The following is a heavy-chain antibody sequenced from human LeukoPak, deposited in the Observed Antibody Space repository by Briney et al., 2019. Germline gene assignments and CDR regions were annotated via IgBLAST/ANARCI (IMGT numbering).Heavy chain of an antibody. J-gene: IGHJ6*03. CDR2: IKSSSAYI. V-gene: IGHV3-21*01. Sequence: GGSLRLSCAASGFSFSTYGMNWVRQAPGKGLEWVSSIKSSSAYIYYADSVKGRFTISRDNAKKSLFPQMDSLRVEDTAVYYCARAYSNYYYYMDVWGRGTTVTVSS. CDR1: GFSFSTYG. CDR3: ARAYSNYYYYMDV. D-gene: IGHD4-11*01.